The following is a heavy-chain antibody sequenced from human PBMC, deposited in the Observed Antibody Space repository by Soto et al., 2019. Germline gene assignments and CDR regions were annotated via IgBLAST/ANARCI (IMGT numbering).Heavy chain of an antibody. V-gene: IGHV3-64*01. Sequence: EVQLVESGRGLVQPGGSLRLSCAASGFTFSNYAMDWVRQAPGKVLEYVSGISSNGVGTYYANSVKDRFTISRDNSKNTLYLQTGSLRAEDMAVYYCARREQSDYYYMDVWGKGTSVTDSS. CDR2: ISSNGVGT. D-gene: IGHD6-19*01. J-gene: IGHJ6*03. CDR1: GFTFSNYA. CDR3: ARREQSDYYYMDV.